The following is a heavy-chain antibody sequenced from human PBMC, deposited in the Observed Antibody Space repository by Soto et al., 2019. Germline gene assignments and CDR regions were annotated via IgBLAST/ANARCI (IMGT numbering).Heavy chain of an antibody. CDR3: AAWAEGATEVQ. J-gene: IGHJ4*02. Sequence: QVQLVESGGGVVQPGRSLRLSCETSGFSFSVYGMHWVRQATGKGLEWVAVIWYDASKQFYAASVEGRFTISRDNSKAILSLQMNSLRAEDTAVYYCAAWAEGATEVQWGQGTLVTVSS. V-gene: IGHV3-33*01. CDR1: GFSFSVYG. CDR2: IWYDASKQ. D-gene: IGHD2-15*01.